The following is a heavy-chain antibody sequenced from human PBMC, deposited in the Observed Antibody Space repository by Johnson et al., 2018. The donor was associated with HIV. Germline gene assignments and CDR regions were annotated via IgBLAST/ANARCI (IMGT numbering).Heavy chain of an antibody. CDR1: GFTLDDYA. V-gene: IGHV3-9*01. Sequence: VQLVESGGGVVQPGRSLRLSCAASGFTLDDYAMHWVRQAPGKGLEWVSGISWNSGSIGYADSVKGRFTISRDNSKNTLYLQMNSLGAEDTAVYYCAKGGYNWKFDGFDIWGQGTMVTVSS. D-gene: IGHD1-20*01. J-gene: IGHJ3*02. CDR3: AKGGYNWKFDGFDI. CDR2: ISWNSGSI.